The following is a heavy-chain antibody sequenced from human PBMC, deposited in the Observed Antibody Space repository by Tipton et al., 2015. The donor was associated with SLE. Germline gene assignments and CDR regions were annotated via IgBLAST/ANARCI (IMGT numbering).Heavy chain of an antibody. CDR3: ARGYSSSRNLFDY. CDR1: GVSFSGYY. V-gene: IGHV4-59*01. J-gene: IGHJ4*02. CDR2: IYYSGST. D-gene: IGHD6-13*01. Sequence: TLSLTCAVYGVSFSGYYWSWIHQPPGKGLEWIGYIYYSGSTNYNPSLKSRVTISVDTSKNQFSLKLSSVTAADTAVYYCARGYSSSRNLFDYWGQGTLVTVSS.